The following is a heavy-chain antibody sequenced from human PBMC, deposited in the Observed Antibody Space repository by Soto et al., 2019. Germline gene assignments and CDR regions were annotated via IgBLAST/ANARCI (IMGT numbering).Heavy chain of an antibody. V-gene: IGHV1-18*01. CDR2: ISAYNGNT. J-gene: IGHJ4*02. CDR1: GYTFTAYG. D-gene: IGHD1-26*01. CDR3: ARDLVGATSDY. Sequence: ASVKVSCKASGYTFTAYGLNWARQAPGQGLEWMGWISAYNGNTNYAQKLQGRVTMTTDTSTSTAYMELRSLRSDDTAVYYCARDLVGATSDYWGQGTLVTVSS.